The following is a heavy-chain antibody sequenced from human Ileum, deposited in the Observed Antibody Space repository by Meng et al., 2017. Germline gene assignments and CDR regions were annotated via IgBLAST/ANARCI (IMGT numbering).Heavy chain of an antibody. CDR3: ARGGLPGALDS. J-gene: IGHJ4*02. CDR1: GASHPSKH. V-gene: IGHV4-4*08. Sequence: VQLQGSGPGRVKSSDTRQPICSGSGASHPSKHWFWIRQPPGKGLEFICEIPNSGNTNYNPSLKSRVNISADTSKKQLSLRLNSVTAVDTALYYCARGGLPGALDSWGQGTLVTVSS. CDR2: IPNSGNT. D-gene: IGHD2-2*01.